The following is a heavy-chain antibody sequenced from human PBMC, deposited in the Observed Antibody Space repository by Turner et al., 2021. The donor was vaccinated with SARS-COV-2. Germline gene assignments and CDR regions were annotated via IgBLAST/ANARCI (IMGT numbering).Heavy chain of an antibody. CDR3: ARESGHKGYFDY. J-gene: IGHJ4*02. D-gene: IGHD5-18*01. CDR1: GFTFSSYG. CDR2: MSPDGTVT. V-gene: IGHV3-30*03. Sequence: QVQLVESGGGVVQPGRSLRLSCAASGFTFSSYGMHWVRQAPGKGLEWVAVMSPDGTVTYYADSVKGRFTISRDNSKNTLYLQMNSLRTEDTAMYYCARESGHKGYFDYWGQGTLVTVSS.